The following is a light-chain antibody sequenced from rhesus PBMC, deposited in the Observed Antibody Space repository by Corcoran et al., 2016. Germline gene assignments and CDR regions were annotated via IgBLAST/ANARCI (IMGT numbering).Light chain of an antibody. J-gene: IGKJ4*01. CDR3: QQGNSIPLT. V-gene: IGKV3-42*01. CDR2: RTA. Sequence: EIVLTQSPTSMAVSQGERVTISCTASSSVSTSSFHWYQQKQGFPPRLLVYRTASLASGGPARVSGIGSGTSYTLTSSSMEAEDAANYYCQQGNSIPLTFGGGTKVEIK. CDR1: SSVSTS.